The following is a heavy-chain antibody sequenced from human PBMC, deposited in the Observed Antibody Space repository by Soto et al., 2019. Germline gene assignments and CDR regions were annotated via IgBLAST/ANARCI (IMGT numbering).Heavy chain of an antibody. D-gene: IGHD3-3*01. CDR2: ISGSGGST. Sequence: GGSLRLSCAASGFTFSSYAMSWVRQAPGKGLEWVSAISGSGGSTYYADSVKGRFTISRDNSKNTLYLQMNSLRAEDTAVYYCAKVRGVVTDYYYYMDVWGKGTTVTVSS. CDR3: AKVRGVVTDYYYYMDV. V-gene: IGHV3-23*01. CDR1: GFTFSSYA. J-gene: IGHJ6*03.